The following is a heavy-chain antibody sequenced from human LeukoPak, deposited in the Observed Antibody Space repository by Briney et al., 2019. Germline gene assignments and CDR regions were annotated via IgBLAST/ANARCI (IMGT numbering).Heavy chain of an antibody. CDR3: ARDSVYCSGGSCYSSYYGMDV. CDR2: IYYSGST. J-gene: IGHJ6*02. D-gene: IGHD2-15*01. Sequence: SETLSLTCTVSGGSISSYYWSWIWQPPGKGLEWIGYIYYSGSTNYNPSLKSRVTISVDTSKNQFSLKLSSVTAADTAVYYCARDSVYCSGGSCYSSYYGMDVWGQGTTVTVSS. CDR1: GGSISSYY. V-gene: IGHV4-59*01.